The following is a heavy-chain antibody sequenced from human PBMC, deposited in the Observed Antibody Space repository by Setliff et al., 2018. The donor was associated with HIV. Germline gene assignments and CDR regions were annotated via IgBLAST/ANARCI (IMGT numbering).Heavy chain of an antibody. CDR3: ATRLLGYSGLGY. J-gene: IGHJ4*02. CDR2: INPGDSDT. CDR1: GYNFATYY. Sequence: GESLKISCRTSGYNFATYYITWVRQMPGKGLEWIGRINPGDSDTGYSPSFQGQVTISADKSISTTYLQWNSLKASDTAMYYCATRLLGYSGLGYWGQGTLVTVSS. V-gene: IGHV5-51*01. D-gene: IGHD5-12*01.